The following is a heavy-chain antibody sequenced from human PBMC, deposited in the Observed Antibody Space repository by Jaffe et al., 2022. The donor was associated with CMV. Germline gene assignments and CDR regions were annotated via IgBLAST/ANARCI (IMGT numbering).Heavy chain of an antibody. D-gene: IGHD4-17*01. J-gene: IGHJ4*02. CDR1: GFTFSDYS. Sequence: EVQLVESGGGLVKPGGSLRLSCAASGFTFSDYSMNWVRQAPGKGLEWVSSISRSSSDIYYADSVKGRFTISRDNAKNSLYLQLNRLRAEDTAVYYCARPHPYGDPFDYWGQGTLVTVSS. V-gene: IGHV3-21*01. CDR3: ARPHPYGDPFDY. CDR2: ISRSSSDI.